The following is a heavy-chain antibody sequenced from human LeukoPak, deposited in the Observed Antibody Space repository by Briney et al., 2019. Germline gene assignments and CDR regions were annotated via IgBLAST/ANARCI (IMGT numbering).Heavy chain of an antibody. V-gene: IGHV3-48*01. CDR2: ISSSSSTI. J-gene: IGHJ4*02. D-gene: IGHD4-17*01. Sequence: PGGSLRLSCAAFGFTFSSYSMNWVRQAPGKGLEWVSYISSSSSTIYYADSVKGRFTISRDNAKNSLYLQMNSLRAEDTAVYYCARDRLRETTVTTFDYWGQGTLVTVSS. CDR1: GFTFSSYS. CDR3: ARDRLRETTVTTFDY.